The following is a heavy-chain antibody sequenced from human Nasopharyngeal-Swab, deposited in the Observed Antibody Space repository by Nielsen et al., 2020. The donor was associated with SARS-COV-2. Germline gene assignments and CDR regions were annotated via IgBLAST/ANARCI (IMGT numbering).Heavy chain of an antibody. CDR2: ITTDHGDT. V-gene: IGHV1-18*01. J-gene: IGHJ4*02. D-gene: IGHD3-10*01. Sequence: GRQAPGEGLEWMGWITTDHGDTYYSQRLQGRVTITTDMSTAKVYMELRSLRSDDTAIYYCARDSSLVRGLIPPCDYWGQGTLVTVSS. CDR3: ARDSSLVRGLIPPCDY.